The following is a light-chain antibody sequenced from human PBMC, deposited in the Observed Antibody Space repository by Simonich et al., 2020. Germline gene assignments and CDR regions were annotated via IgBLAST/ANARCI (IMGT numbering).Light chain of an antibody. V-gene: IGKV1-5*03. Sequence: DIQMTQSPSTLSASVGDRVTNTFLASHSISSLLAWYQQKPGKAPKLLIYKASSLESGVPSRFSGSGSGTEFTLTISSLQPDDFATYYCQQYNSYSPSYTFGPGTKVDIK. CDR1: HSISSL. J-gene: IGKJ3*01. CDR2: KAS. CDR3: QQYNSYSPSYT.